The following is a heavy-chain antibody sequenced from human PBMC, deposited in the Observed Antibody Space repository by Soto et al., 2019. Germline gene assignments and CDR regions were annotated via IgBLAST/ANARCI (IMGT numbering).Heavy chain of an antibody. D-gene: IGHD3-10*01. CDR3: SRGFRCYKSRDSYFDY. J-gene: IGHJ4*02. CDR2: TYYRSKWYN. CDR1: GDSVSGSSAA. V-gene: IGHV6-1*01. Sequence: PSQTLSLTCAISGDSVSGSSAAWNWIRQSPSRGLEWLGRTYYRSKWYNDYAVSVKSRITVTPDTSKNQFSLHLNSVTPEDTAVYYCSRGFRCYKSRDSYFDYWGQGALVTVSS.